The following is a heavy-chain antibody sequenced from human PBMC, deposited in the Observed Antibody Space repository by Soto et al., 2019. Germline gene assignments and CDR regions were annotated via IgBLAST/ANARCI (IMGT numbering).Heavy chain of an antibody. CDR2: IHNDGSTT. D-gene: IGHD1-7*01. V-gene: IGHV3-74*01. CDR3: ARDNWNSY. Sequence: EVQLVESGGGLVQPGGSVRLSCAASGFTFSSYWMHWVRQAPGKGLMWVSRIHNDGSTTRYAESVKGRFTIYRDNAKNTLDLQMSSLRVEDTAVYYCARDNWNSYWGQGTLVTVSS. CDR1: GFTFSSYW. J-gene: IGHJ4*01.